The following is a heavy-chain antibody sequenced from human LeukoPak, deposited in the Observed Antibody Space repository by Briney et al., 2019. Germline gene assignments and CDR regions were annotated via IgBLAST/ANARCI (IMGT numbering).Heavy chain of an antibody. Sequence: SETLSLTCTVSGGSISSYYWSWIRQPPGKGLEWIGYIYYSGGTNYNPSLKSRVTISVDTSKNQFSLKLSSVTAADTAVYYCARQRAAIWGFDYWGQGTLVTVSS. CDR2: IYYSGGT. CDR3: ARQRAAIWGFDY. CDR1: GGSISSYY. J-gene: IGHJ4*02. D-gene: IGHD3-16*01. V-gene: IGHV4-59*08.